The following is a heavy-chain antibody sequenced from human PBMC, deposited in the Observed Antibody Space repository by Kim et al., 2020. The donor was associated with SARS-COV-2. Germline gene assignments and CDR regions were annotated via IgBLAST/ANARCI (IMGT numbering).Heavy chain of an antibody. CDR3: AKDIEYYDSSGYPDY. D-gene: IGHD3-22*01. Sequence: DSVKGRFTISRDNSKNSLYLQMNSLRTEDTALYYCAKDIEYYDSSGYPDYWGQGTLVTVSS. V-gene: IGHV3-43*01. J-gene: IGHJ4*02.